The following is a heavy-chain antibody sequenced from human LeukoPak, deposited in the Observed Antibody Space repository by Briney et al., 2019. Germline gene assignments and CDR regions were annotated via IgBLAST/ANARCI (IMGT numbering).Heavy chain of an antibody. J-gene: IGHJ4*02. CDR2: IYTSGST. V-gene: IGHV4-61*02. Sequence: SQTLSLACTVSGGSISSGSYYWSWIRQPAGKGLEWIGRIYTSGSTNCNPSLKSRVTISVDTSKNQFSLKLSSVTAADTAVCYCARGKRGGWYFDYWGQGTLVTVSS. D-gene: IGHD6-19*01. CDR1: GGSISSGSYY. CDR3: ARGKRGGWYFDY.